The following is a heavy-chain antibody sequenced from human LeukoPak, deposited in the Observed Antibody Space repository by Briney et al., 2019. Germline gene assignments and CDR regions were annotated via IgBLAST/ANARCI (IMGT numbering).Heavy chain of an antibody. D-gene: IGHD2-2*02. J-gene: IGHJ6*03. Sequence: SVKDSCKASGGTFSSYAISWVRQAPGQGLEWMGGIVPIFGTANYAQKFQGRVTITTDESTSTAYMELSSLRSEDTAVYYCARDKCSSTSCYTHFYYYYYMDVWGKGTTVTISS. CDR1: GGTFSSYA. CDR2: IVPIFGTA. V-gene: IGHV1-69*05. CDR3: ARDKCSSTSCYTHFYYYYYMDV.